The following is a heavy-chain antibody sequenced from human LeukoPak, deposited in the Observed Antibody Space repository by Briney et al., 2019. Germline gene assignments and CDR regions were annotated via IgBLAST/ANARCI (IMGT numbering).Heavy chain of an antibody. CDR3: ARGSYVSYYYGMDV. CDR2: IYYTGST. D-gene: IGHD1-26*01. J-gene: IGHJ6*02. CDR1: GGSLSSGSYY. Sequence: SETLSLTCTVSGGSLSSGSYYWSWIRQPPGKGLEWFGYIYYTGSTNYNPSLKSRVTISVDTSKNQFSLKLSSLTAADTAVYYCARGSYVSYYYGMDVWGQGTTVTVSS. V-gene: IGHV4-61*01.